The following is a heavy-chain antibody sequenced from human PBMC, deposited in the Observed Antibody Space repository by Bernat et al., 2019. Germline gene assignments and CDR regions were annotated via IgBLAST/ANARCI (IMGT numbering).Heavy chain of an antibody. Sequence: EVQLVESGGGLVKPGGSLRLSCAASGFTFSSYSMNWVRQSPGKGLEWVSSISSSSSYIYYADTVKGGITISRDNAKNSLNLQTNSMRAEDTAVYYCGSVGGGMTTGNTVGYWGQGTLVTVSS. D-gene: IGHD3-16*01. J-gene: IGHJ4*02. CDR3: GSVGGGMTTGNTVGY. CDR1: GFTFSSYS. V-gene: IGHV3-21*01. CDR2: ISSSSSYI.